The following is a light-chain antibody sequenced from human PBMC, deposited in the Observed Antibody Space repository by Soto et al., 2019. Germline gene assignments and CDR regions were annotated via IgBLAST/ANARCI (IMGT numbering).Light chain of an antibody. CDR2: EVS. Sequence: QSALTQPPSASGSPGQSVTISCTGTSSDVGGYNYVSWYQQHPGKAPKLMIYEVSKRPSGVPDRFSGSKSGSTASLTVSGLQAEDEADYYSSSYAGSNNYVFGTGTKVTVL. J-gene: IGLJ1*01. V-gene: IGLV2-8*01. CDR3: SSYAGSNNYV. CDR1: SSDVGGYNY.